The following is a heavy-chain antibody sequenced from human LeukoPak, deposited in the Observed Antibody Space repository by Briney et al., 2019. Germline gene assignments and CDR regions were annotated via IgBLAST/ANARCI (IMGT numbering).Heavy chain of an antibody. CDR2: IKSKTDGGTT. CDR3: TTGTLNYDVLTGYFSYYFDY. CDR1: GFTFSNAW. Sequence: GGSLRLSCTASGFTFSNAWMSWVRQAPGKGLGWVGRIKSKTDGGTTDYAAPVKGRFTISRDDSKNTLYLQMNSLKTEDTAVYYCTTGTLNYDVLTGYFSYYFDYWGQGTLVTVSS. D-gene: IGHD3-9*01. V-gene: IGHV3-15*01. J-gene: IGHJ4*02.